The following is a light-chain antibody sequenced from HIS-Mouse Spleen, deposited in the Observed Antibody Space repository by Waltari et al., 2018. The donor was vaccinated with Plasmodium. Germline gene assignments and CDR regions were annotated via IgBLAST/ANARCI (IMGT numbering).Light chain of an antibody. Sequence: SYELTQPPSVSVSPGQPASITCSGDRLGAKYAYWYQQKPGQSPCLVIYQDSKRPSGIPERFSGSNSGNTATLTISGTQAMDEADYYCQAWDSSTAWVFGGGTKLTVL. V-gene: IGLV3-1*01. J-gene: IGLJ2*01. CDR2: QDS. CDR3: QAWDSSTAWV. CDR1: RLGAKY.